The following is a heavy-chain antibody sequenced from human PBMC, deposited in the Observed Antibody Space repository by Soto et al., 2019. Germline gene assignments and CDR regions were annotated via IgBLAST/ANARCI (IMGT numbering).Heavy chain of an antibody. CDR3: ASRSSGYYYGMDV. Sequence: QVQLQESGPGLVKPSETLSLTCTVSGGSISSYYWTWIRQPPGKGLEWIGYIDYSGSINYNPSLRSRVTISVDTSKNQCSLKLSSVPAADTALYYCASRSSGYYYGMDVWGQGTTFTVSS. J-gene: IGHJ6*02. D-gene: IGHD3-22*01. CDR1: GGSISSYY. CDR2: IDYSGSI. V-gene: IGHV4-59*08.